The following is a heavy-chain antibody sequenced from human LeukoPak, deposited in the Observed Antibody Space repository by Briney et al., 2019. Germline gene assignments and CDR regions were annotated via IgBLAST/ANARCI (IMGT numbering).Heavy chain of an antibody. CDR2: IIPIFGTA. CDR1: GGTFSSYA. D-gene: IGHD4-17*01. CDR3: ARGSDMGTVTIDY. V-gene: IGHV1-69*01. Sequence: GASVKVSFKASGGTFSSYAISWVRQAPGQGLEWMGGIIPIFGTANYAQKFQGRVTITADESTSTAYMELSSLRSEDTAVYYCARGSDMGTVTIDYWGQGTLVTVSS. J-gene: IGHJ4*02.